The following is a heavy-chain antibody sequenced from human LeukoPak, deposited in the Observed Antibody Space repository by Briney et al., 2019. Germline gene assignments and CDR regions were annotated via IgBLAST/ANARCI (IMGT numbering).Heavy chain of an antibody. Sequence: ASVKVSCKASGYTFTSYDINWVRQATGQGLEWMGWMNPNSGNTGYAQKFQGRVTMTRNTSISTAYMELSSLRSEDTAVYYCARGATMFPYYYYYYMDVWGKGTTVTVSS. CDR2: MNPNSGNT. J-gene: IGHJ6*03. V-gene: IGHV1-8*01. CDR1: GYTFTSYD. CDR3: ARGATMFPYYYYYYMDV. D-gene: IGHD3-10*02.